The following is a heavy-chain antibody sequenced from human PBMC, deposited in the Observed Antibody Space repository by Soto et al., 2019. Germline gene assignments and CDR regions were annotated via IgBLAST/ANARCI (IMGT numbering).Heavy chain of an antibody. CDR1: GYTFTSYG. J-gene: IGHJ4*02. Sequence: QVQLVQSGAEVKKPGASVKVSCKASGYTFTSYGISWVRQAPGQGLEWIGWISAYNGNTNYAQKFQGRVTMATDTSPSTAYMELRSLRSDDTAVYYCAIDPMTGYLQFDHWGQGTLVTVPS. D-gene: IGHD3-9*01. CDR2: ISAYNGNT. CDR3: AIDPMTGYLQFDH. V-gene: IGHV1-18*01.